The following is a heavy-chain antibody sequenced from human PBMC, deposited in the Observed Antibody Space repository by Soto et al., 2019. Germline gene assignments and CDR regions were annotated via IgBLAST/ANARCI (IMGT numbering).Heavy chain of an antibody. CDR2: VDGGGIT. D-gene: IGHD3-16*01. CDR1: GFTFSNYA. Sequence: EVQLLESGGNLIQPGGSLRLSCAASGFTFSNYAMTWVRRAPGKGLEWVSAVDGGGITFYADSVKGRFTISRDNSKNTLYLQMNSLRAEDTAVYYCAKRDQYASLHYDSHLEYWGQGTLVTVSS. CDR3: AKRDQYASLHYDSHLEY. V-gene: IGHV3-23*01. J-gene: IGHJ4*02.